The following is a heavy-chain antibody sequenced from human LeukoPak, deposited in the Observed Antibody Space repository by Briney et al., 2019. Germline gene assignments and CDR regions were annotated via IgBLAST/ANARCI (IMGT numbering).Heavy chain of an antibody. CDR2: IWYDGSNK. Sequence: GGSLRLSCAISGFTVSGNYMNWVRQAPGKGLEWVTVIWYDGSNKYYADSVKGRFTISRDNSKDTLYLQMNSLRAEDTAVYYCARARHGILTGYYLDYWGQGTLVTVSS. D-gene: IGHD3-9*01. CDR3: ARARHGILTGYYLDY. J-gene: IGHJ4*02. V-gene: IGHV3-33*08. CDR1: GFTVSGNY.